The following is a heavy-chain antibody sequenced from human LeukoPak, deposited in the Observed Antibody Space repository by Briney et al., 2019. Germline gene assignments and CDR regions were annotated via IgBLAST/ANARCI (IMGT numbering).Heavy chain of an antibody. CDR1: GGSISSSNW. CDR3: ASLVRGSPYWYFDL. Sequence: SETLSLTCAVSGGSISSSNWWSWVRQPPGKGLEWIGYIYYSGSTNYNPSLKSRVTISVDTSKNQFSLKPSSVTAADTAVYYCASLVRGSPYWYFDLWGRGTLVTVSS. V-gene: IGHV4-4*02. J-gene: IGHJ2*01. D-gene: IGHD3-10*01. CDR2: IYYSGST.